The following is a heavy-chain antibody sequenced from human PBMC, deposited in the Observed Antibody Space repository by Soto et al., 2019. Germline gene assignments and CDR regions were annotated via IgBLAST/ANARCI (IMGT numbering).Heavy chain of an antibody. J-gene: IGHJ6*02. V-gene: IGHV3-30*18. Sequence: PGGSLRLSCAASGFSFATYGMHWVRQAPGKGLEWVAVISFDGDKKSYGDSVKGRFSISRDNPKSTLYLQMSGLRAEDTAVYYCAKAQDAYYYYGMDVWGQGTTVTVSS. CDR2: ISFDGDKK. CDR3: AKAQDAYYYYGMDV. CDR1: GFSFATYG.